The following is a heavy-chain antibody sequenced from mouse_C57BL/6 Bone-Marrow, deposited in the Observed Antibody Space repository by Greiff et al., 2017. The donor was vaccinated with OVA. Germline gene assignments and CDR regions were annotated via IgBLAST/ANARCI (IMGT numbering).Heavy chain of an antibody. CDR3: GRSTGPYDFDY. Sequence: VQLQESGAELVKPGASVKISCKASGYTFTDYYINWVKQRPGQGLEWIGKIGPGSGSTYYNEKFQCKATLSADKSAITAYLQLSILTSEDSAVYFCGRSTGPYDFDYWGQGTALTVSS. CDR2: IGPGSGST. CDR1: GYTFTDYY. V-gene: IGHV1-77*01. J-gene: IGHJ2*01. D-gene: IGHD4-1*02.